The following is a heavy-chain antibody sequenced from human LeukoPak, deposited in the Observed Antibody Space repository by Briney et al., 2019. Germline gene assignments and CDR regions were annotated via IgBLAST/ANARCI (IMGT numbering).Heavy chain of an antibody. J-gene: IGHJ5*02. CDR3: ARGLRSGYDLRARFDP. D-gene: IGHD5-12*01. CDR2: INHSGST. Sequence: PSETLSLTCAVYGGSFSGYYWSWIRQPPGKGLEWIGEINHSGSTNYNPSLKSRVTISVDTSKNQFSLKLSSVTAADTAVYYCARGLRSGYDLRARFDPWGQGTLVTVSP. CDR1: GGSFSGYY. V-gene: IGHV4-34*01.